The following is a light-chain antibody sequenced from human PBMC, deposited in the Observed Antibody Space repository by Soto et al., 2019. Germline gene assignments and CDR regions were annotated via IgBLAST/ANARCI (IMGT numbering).Light chain of an antibody. CDR3: PQYNNWPPVT. CDR2: AAS. CDR1: QSISNN. Sequence: EIVMTQSPVTLSVSPGERVTLSCRASQSISNNLAWYQQKSGQAPGLLIYAASNRVAGIPARFSGSGSGTEFTLTISSLQSEDFAIYYCPQYNNWPPVTFGQGTRLDIK. V-gene: IGKV3-15*01. J-gene: IGKJ5*01.